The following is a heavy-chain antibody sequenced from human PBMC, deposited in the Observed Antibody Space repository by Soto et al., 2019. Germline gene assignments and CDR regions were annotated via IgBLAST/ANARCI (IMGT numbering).Heavy chain of an antibody. Sequence: GGSLRLSCAASGFTFSSYSMNWVRQAPGKGLEWVSSISRTSNYIYYTDSVKGRFTISRDNAKNSIYLQMNSLRAEDTATYYCASGVFGLVSPVIGGYWGQGTRVTVS. CDR2: ISRTSNYI. CDR1: GFTFSSYS. J-gene: IGHJ4*02. CDR3: ASGVFGLVSPVIGGY. D-gene: IGHD3-3*01. V-gene: IGHV3-21*01.